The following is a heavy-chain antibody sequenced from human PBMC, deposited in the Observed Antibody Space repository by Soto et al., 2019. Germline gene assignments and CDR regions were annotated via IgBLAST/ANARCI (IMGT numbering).Heavy chain of an antibody. V-gene: IGHV4-4*07. CDR2: IYTSGST. Sequence: PSETLSLTCTVSGGSISSYYWSWIRQPAGKGLEWIGRIYTSGSTNYNPSLKSRVTMSVDTSKNQFSLKLSSVTAADTAVYYCARDNGSSWYFSFDPWGQGTLVTVSS. CDR3: ARDNGSSWYFSFDP. CDR1: GGSISSYY. D-gene: IGHD6-13*01. J-gene: IGHJ5*02.